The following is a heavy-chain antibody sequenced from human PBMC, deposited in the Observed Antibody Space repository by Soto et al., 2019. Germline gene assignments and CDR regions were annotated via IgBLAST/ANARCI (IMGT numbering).Heavy chain of an antibody. CDR3: AREASYRQPTPFDY. J-gene: IGHJ4*02. D-gene: IGHD3-16*01. CDR1: GGTFSSYA. CDR2: IIPIFGTA. V-gene: IGHV1-69*13. Sequence: SVKVSCKASGGTFSSYAISWVRQAPGQGLEWMGGIIPIFGTANYAQKFQGRVTITADESTSTAYMELSSLRSEDTAVYYCAREASYRQPTPFDYWGQGTLVTVSS.